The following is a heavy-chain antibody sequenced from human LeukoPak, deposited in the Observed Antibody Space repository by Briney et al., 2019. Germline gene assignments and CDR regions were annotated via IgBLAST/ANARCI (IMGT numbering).Heavy chain of an antibody. CDR3: ARAAGELLYYYGMDV. Sequence: ASVKVSCKASGYTFTRYGISWERQAPGLGLEWMGWISAYNGNTNYAQKFQGRVTITADESTSTAYMELSSLRSEDTAVYYCARAAGELLYYYGMDVWGQGTTVTVSS. J-gene: IGHJ6*02. V-gene: IGHV1-18*01. CDR1: GYTFTRYG. CDR2: ISAYNGNT. D-gene: IGHD1-7*01.